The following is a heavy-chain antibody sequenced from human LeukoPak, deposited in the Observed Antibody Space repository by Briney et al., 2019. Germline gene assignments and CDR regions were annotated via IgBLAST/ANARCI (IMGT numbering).Heavy chain of an antibody. D-gene: IGHD5-18*01. Sequence: SETLSLTCTVSGGSISSGSYYWSWIRQPAGKGLEWIGRIYTSGSTNYNPSVKGRVTISVDTSNNQFSLKLSSVTAADTAVYYCARAYTAMAAGWFDPWGQGTLVTVSS. CDR3: ARAYTAMAAGWFDP. CDR1: GGSISSGSYY. CDR2: IYTSGST. J-gene: IGHJ5*02. V-gene: IGHV4-61*02.